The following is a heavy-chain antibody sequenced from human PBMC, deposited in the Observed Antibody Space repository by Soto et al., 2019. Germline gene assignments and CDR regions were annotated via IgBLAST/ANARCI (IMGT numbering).Heavy chain of an antibody. CDR2: IIPIFGTA. CDR1: GGTFSSYA. CDR3: ARDEGYCSGGSCYQGY. J-gene: IGHJ4*02. V-gene: IGHV1-69*01. Sequence: QVQLVQSGAEVKKPGSSVKVSCKASGGTFSSYAISWVRQAPGQGLEWMGGIIPIFGTANYAQKFQGRVTMTADESTSTAYMELSSLRSEDTAVYYCARDEGYCSGGSCYQGYWGQGTLVTVSS. D-gene: IGHD2-15*01.